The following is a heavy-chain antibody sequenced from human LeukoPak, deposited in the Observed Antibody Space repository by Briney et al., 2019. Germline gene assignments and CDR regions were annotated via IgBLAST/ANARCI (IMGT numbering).Heavy chain of an antibody. V-gene: IGHV4-34*01. Sequence: SETLSLTCAVYGGSFSGYYWSWIRQPPGKGLEWIGEINHSGSTNYNPSLKSRVTISVDTSKNQFSLKLSSVTAADTAVYYRAGGRTWYFDLWGRGTLVTVSS. CDR3: AGGRTWYFDL. CDR1: GGSFSGYY. J-gene: IGHJ2*01. CDR2: INHSGST.